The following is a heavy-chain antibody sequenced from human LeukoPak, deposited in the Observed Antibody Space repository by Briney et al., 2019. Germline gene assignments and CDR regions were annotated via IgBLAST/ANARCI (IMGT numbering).Heavy chain of an antibody. V-gene: IGHV1-2*02. J-gene: IGHJ4*02. CDR2: INPYSGGT. CDR1: GYVFTDYY. Sequence: ASVKVSCKASGYVFTDYYIHWVRQAPGRGLEWMGWINPYSGGTNYAQKFRGRVTMTRDTSISTAYVDLSRLTSDDTAVYYCARSEIYCNNGFCYREPCDYWGQGTLVTVSS. CDR3: ARSEIYCNNGFCYREPCDY. D-gene: IGHD2-8*01.